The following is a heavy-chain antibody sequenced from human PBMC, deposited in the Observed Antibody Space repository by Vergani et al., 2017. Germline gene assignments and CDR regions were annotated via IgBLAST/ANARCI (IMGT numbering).Heavy chain of an antibody. CDR2: IIPIFGTA. V-gene: IGHV1-69*12. Sequence: QVQLVQSGAEVKKPGSSVKVSCKASGGTFSSYAISWVRQAPGQGLEWMGGIIPIFGTANYAQKFQGRVTITADESTSPAYLELSSLRSEDTAVYYCARVGASSGWYENWFDPWGQGTLVIVSS. CDR1: GGTFSSYA. CDR3: ARVGASSGWYENWFDP. J-gene: IGHJ5*02. D-gene: IGHD6-19*01.